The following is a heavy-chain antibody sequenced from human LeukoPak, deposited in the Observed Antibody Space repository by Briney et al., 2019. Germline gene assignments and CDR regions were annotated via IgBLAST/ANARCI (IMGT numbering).Heavy chain of an antibody. Sequence: PSQTLSLTCTVSGGSISSGDYYWSWIRQPPGKGLEWLGYIYYSGSTYYNPSLKSRVTISVDTSKNQFSLKLSSVTAADTAVYYCARSPNDYGDHDAFDIWGQGTMVIVSS. D-gene: IGHD4-17*01. CDR1: GGSISSGDYY. J-gene: IGHJ3*02. CDR3: ARSPNDYGDHDAFDI. CDR2: IYYSGST. V-gene: IGHV4-30-4*08.